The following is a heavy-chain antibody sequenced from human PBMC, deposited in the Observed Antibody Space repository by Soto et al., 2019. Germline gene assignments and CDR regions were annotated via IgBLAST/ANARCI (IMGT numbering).Heavy chain of an antibody. CDR3: ATGGYCSSTSCHYYYYGMDV. CDR1: GYTFTSYY. Sequence: QVQLVQSGAEVKKPGASVKVSCKASGYTFTSYYMHWVRQAPGQGLEWMGIINPSGGSTSYAQKFPGRVPMTRDTSTSTVYMELSSLRSEDTAVYYCATGGYCSSTSCHYYYYGMDVWGQATTVTVCS. CDR2: INPSGGST. V-gene: IGHV1-46*01. J-gene: IGHJ6*02. D-gene: IGHD2-2*03.